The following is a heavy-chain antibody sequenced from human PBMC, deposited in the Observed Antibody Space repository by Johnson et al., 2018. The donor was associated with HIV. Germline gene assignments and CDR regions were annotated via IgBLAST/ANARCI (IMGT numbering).Heavy chain of an antibody. V-gene: IGHV3-30*04. J-gene: IGHJ3*02. D-gene: IGHD6-6*01. CDR3: ARPSSIASLYDEFDI. Sequence: QVQLVESGGGVVQPGRSMRLSCAASGFTFSSYAMHWVRQAPGKGLEWVAVISYDGSNKYYADSVKGRFTISRDSSKNTLYLQMNSLRVEDTAVYYCARPSSIASLYDEFDIWGQGTMVTVSS. CDR1: GFTFSSYA. CDR2: ISYDGSNK.